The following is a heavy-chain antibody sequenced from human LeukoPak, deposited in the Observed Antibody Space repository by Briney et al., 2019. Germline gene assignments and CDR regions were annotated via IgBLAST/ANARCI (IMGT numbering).Heavy chain of an antibody. CDR3: ARGLSGYWDYYYYYGMDV. V-gene: IGHV4-34*01. CDR2: INHSGST. Sequence: SETLSLTCAVYGGSFSGYYWSWIRQPPGKGLEWIGEINHSGSTNYNPSLKSRVTISVDTSKNQFSLKLSSVTAADTAVYYCARGLSGYWDYYYYYGMDVWGQGTRVTVSS. CDR1: GGSFSGYY. D-gene: IGHD3-3*01. J-gene: IGHJ6*02.